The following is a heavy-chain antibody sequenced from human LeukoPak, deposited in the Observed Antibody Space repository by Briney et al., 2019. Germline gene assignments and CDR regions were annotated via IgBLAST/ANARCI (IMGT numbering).Heavy chain of an antibody. Sequence: GGSLRLSCAASGFSFNTYWMSWVRQVPGKGLEWVANINEDGSAKYYVGPVVGRFTISRDNAKNSLFLHMNSLRVEDTAVYYCARDSAGYYPWGQGTLVTVSS. CDR3: ARDSAGYYP. J-gene: IGHJ5*02. V-gene: IGHV3-7*01. CDR2: INEDGSAK. D-gene: IGHD3-9*01. CDR1: GFSFNTYW.